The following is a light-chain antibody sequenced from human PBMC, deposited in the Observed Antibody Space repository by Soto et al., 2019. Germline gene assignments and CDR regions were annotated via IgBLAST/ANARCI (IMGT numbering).Light chain of an antibody. CDR1: QTISTY. CDR2: NTS. J-gene: IGKJ4*01. CDR3: QQTYSIPLT. V-gene: IGKV1-39*01. Sequence: DIPMTQSPSSLSASVGDRVTITCRTSQTISTYLNWYQQKPGKAPKLLIYNTSRLQSGVPSTFSGSGSGTDFTLTITSLQPDDSATYYCQQTYSIPLTFGGGTKVEIK.